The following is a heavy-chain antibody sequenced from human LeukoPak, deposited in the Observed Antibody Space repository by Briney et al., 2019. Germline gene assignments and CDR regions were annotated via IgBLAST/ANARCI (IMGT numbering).Heavy chain of an antibody. Sequence: SETLSLTCTVSGGSISSGGYYWSWIRQHPGKGLEWIGYIYYRGSTYYNPSLKSRVTISVDTSKNQFSLKLSSVTAADTAVYYCARGYCSSTSCDWFDPWGQGTLVTVSS. V-gene: IGHV4-31*03. D-gene: IGHD2-2*01. J-gene: IGHJ5*02. CDR1: GGSISSGGYY. CDR3: ARGYCSSTSCDWFDP. CDR2: IYYRGST.